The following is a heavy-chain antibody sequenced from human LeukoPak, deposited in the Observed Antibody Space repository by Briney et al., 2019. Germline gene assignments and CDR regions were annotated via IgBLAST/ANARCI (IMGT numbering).Heavy chain of an antibody. CDR1: GYTLTELS. D-gene: IGHD3-3*01. V-gene: IGHV1-24*01. CDR2: FDPEDGET. Sequence: GASVKVSCKVSGYTLTELSMHWVRQAPGKGLEWMGGFDPEDGETIYAQKFQGRVTMTEDTSTDTAYMELSSLRSEDTAVYYCATLRFQGRYYYYGMDVWGQGTTVTVSS. CDR3: ATLRFQGRYYYYGMDV. J-gene: IGHJ6*02.